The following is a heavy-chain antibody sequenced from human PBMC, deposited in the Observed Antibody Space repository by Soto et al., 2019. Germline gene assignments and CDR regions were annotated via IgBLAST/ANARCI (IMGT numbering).Heavy chain of an antibody. Sequence: QVQLVQSGAEVKKPGSSVKVSCKASGGTFSSYAISWVRQAPGQGLEWMGGIIPIFGTANYAQKFQGRVTITADKSTSTAYMELSSRRSEDTAVYYCARYSRSSYDYYYYGMDVWGQGTTVTVSS. V-gene: IGHV1-69*06. CDR3: ARYSRSSYDYYYYGMDV. D-gene: IGHD6-6*01. CDR2: IIPIFGTA. J-gene: IGHJ6*02. CDR1: GGTFSSYA.